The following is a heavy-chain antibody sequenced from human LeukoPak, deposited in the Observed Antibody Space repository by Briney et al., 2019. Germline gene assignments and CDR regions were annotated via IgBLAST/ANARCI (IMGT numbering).Heavy chain of an antibody. V-gene: IGHV3-21*01. CDR3: ATPSDPH. J-gene: IGHJ4*02. D-gene: IGHD2-2*01. Sequence: GGSLRLSCAASGFTFSSYSMTWVRQAPGKGLEWVSSISSSSSSVYYADSVKGRSTISIDNAKNSLYLQMNSLRAEVTAVYYCATPSDPHWGQGSLVTVSS. CDR1: GFTFSSYS. CDR2: ISSSSSSV.